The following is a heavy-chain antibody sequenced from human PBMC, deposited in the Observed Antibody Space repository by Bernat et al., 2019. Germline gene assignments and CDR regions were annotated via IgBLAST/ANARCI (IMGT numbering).Heavy chain of an antibody. V-gene: IGHV1-46*03. CDR2: INPSGGST. CDR3: AREWHDSSGYYYPEDYFDY. Sequence: QVQVVQSGAEVKKPGASVKVSCKASGYTFTSYYMHWVRQAPGQGLEWMGIINPSGGSTSYAQKFQGRVTMTRDTSTSTVYMELSSLRSEDTAVYYCAREWHDSSGYYYPEDYFDYWGQGTLVTVSS. D-gene: IGHD3-22*01. J-gene: IGHJ4*02. CDR1: GYTFTSYY.